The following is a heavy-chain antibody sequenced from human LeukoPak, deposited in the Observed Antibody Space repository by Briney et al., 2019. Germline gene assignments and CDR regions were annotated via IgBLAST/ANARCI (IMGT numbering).Heavy chain of an antibody. CDR3: ARDGHRNWGFVGY. CDR1: GFTFSSYS. CDR2: IYSGGST. D-gene: IGHD7-27*01. J-gene: IGHJ4*02. Sequence: PTGGSLRLSCEASGFTFSSYSMTWVRQAPGKGLEWVSVIYSGGSTYYADSVKGRFTISRDNSKSTLYLQMNSLRAEDTAVYYCARDGHRNWGFVGYWGQGTLVTVSS. V-gene: IGHV3-66*01.